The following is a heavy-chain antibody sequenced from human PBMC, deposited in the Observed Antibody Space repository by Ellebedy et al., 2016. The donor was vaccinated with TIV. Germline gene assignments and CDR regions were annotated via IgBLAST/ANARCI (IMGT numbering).Heavy chain of an antibody. D-gene: IGHD5-24*01. CDR3: ARGGDGYNTPHHFDY. CDR2: IYYSGST. V-gene: IGHV4-59*01. J-gene: IGHJ4*02. CDR1: GGSISSYY. Sequence: SETLSLTXTVSGGSISSYYWSWIRQPPGKGLEWIGYIYYSGSTNYNPPLKSRVTISVDTSKNQFSLKLSSVTAADTAVYYCARGGDGYNTPHHFDYWGQGTLVTVSS.